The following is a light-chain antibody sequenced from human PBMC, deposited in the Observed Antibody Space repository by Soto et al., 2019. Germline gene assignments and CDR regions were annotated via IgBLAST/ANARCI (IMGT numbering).Light chain of an antibody. Sequence: QSVLTQPASVSGSPGQSITISCTGTSSDVGSYNLVSWYQQHPGKAPKLMIYEGSKRPSGVPDRFSGSKSGTSASLAISGLRSEDEADYHCAAWDDSLSGLVFGGGTKLTVL. V-gene: IGLV2-14*02. CDR2: EGS. J-gene: IGLJ2*01. CDR1: SSDVGSYNL. CDR3: AAWDDSLSGLV.